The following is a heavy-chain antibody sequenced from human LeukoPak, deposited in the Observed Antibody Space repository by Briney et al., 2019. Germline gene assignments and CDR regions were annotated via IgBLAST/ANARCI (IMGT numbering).Heavy chain of an antibody. CDR1: GGSISSYY. Sequence: PSETLSLTCTVSGGSISSYYWSWIRQPPGREMEWIASINYGGTTYYNPSLKSRVAISVDTSKNQFSLRLSSVTAADTAVYLCARYVVSGAGTYYFDYWGQGSLVTVSS. D-gene: IGHD3-10*01. CDR2: INYGGTT. J-gene: IGHJ4*02. V-gene: IGHV4-59*05. CDR3: ARYVVSGAGTYYFDY.